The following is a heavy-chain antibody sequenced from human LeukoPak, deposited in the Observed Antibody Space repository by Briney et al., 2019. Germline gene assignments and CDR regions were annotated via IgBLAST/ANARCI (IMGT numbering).Heavy chain of an antibody. Sequence: SETLSLTCTVSGGSISSGSYYWSWIRQPAGKGLEWIGYIYYSGSTNYNRSLKSRVTISVDTSKNQFSLKLSSVTAADTAVYYCAREKVGYDGSGSYRRIDPWGQGTLVTVSS. CDR2: IYYSGST. J-gene: IGHJ5*02. D-gene: IGHD3-10*01. CDR1: GGSISSGSYY. CDR3: AREKVGYDGSGSYRRIDP. V-gene: IGHV4-61*10.